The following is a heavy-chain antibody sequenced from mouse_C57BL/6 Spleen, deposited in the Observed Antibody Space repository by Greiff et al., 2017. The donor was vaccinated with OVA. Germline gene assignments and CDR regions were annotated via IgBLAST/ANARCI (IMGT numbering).Heavy chain of an antibody. D-gene: IGHD1-1*01. CDR1: GYSFTSYY. CDR2: IYPGSGNT. J-gene: IGHJ3*01. Sequence: VQLQQSGPELVKPGASVKISCKASGYSFTSYYIHWVKQRPGQGLEWIGWIYPGSGNTKYNEKFKGKATLTADTSSSTAYMQLSSLTSEDSAVYYCAREGDYYGSREGFAYWGQGTLVTVSA. CDR3: AREGDYYGSREGFAY. V-gene: IGHV1-66*01.